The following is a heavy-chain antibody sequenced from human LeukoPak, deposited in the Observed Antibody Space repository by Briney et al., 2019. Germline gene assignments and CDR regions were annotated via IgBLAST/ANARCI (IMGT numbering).Heavy chain of an antibody. J-gene: IGHJ4*02. CDR3: ARWGRTKEQQLGYYFDY. V-gene: IGHV3-21*01. CDR1: GFTFSSYS. Sequence: GGSLRLSCAASGFTFSSYSMNWVRQAPGKGLEWVSSISSSSSYIYYADSVKGRFTISRDNAKNSLYLQMNSLRAEDTAVYYCARWGRTKEQQLGYYFDYWGQGTLVTVSS. D-gene: IGHD6-13*01. CDR2: ISSSSSYI.